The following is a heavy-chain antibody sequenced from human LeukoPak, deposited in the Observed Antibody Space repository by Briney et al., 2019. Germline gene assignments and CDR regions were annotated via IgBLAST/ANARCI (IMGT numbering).Heavy chain of an antibody. J-gene: IGHJ4*02. D-gene: IGHD2-21*01. CDR3: ARDDCGDTCYPGGY. Sequence: GASVKVSCKASGYIFTKYVVHRVRQAPGQRPEWMGWIKAGNGDIKYSQNFQDRLTITRDTSASTVYMELSSLTSEDTALYYCARDDCGDTCYPGGYWGQGTLVTVSS. CDR1: GYIFTKYV. CDR2: IKAGNGDI. V-gene: IGHV1-3*01.